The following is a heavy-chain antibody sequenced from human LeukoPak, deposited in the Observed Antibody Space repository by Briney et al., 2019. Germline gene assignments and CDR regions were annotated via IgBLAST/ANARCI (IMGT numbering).Heavy chain of an antibody. V-gene: IGHV3-66*02. CDR3: ARERGERITIFGGVTGGYYGMDV. Sequence: GGSLRLSCAASGFTVSSNYMSWVRQAPGKGLEWVSVIYSVGSTYYADSVKGRFTISRDNSKNTLYLQMNSLRGEDTAVYYCARERGERITIFGGVTGGYYGMDVWGQGTTVTVSS. J-gene: IGHJ6*02. CDR1: GFTVSSNY. D-gene: IGHD3-3*01. CDR2: IYSVGST.